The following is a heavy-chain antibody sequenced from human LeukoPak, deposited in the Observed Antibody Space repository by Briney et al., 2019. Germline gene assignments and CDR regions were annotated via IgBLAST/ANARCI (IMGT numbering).Heavy chain of an antibody. J-gene: IGHJ5*01. CDR2: INSNSGGT. CDR1: GYTFTGYF. Sequence: ASVKVSCKTSGYTFTGYFMHWVRQAPGQGLEWLGFINSNSGGTNYAQKFQGRVTMTRDTSISTAYMELSSLASDDTAVYYCARGKSDSRSEWFDSWGQGTLATVSS. CDR3: ARGKSDSRSEWFDS. D-gene: IGHD3-22*01. V-gene: IGHV1-2*02.